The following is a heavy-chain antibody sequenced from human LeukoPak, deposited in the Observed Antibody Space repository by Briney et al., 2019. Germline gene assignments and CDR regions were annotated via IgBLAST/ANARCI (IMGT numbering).Heavy chain of an antibody. Sequence: GGSLRLSCAASGFALSSHWMTWVRQVPGRGPEWVANVNRDGSETYYLDSVKGRFTISKDNAKNSLYLQMNSLRAEDTALYHCARNNGMDIWGQGTTVIVSS. CDR3: ARNNGMDI. CDR1: GFALSSHW. CDR2: VNRDGSET. J-gene: IGHJ6*02. V-gene: IGHV3-7*03.